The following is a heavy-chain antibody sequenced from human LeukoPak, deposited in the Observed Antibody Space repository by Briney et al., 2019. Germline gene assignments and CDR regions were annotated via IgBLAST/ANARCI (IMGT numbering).Heavy chain of an antibody. V-gene: IGHV3-23*01. J-gene: IGHJ4*02. Sequence: GGSLRLSCAASGFTFSSYAMSWVRQAPGKGLEWVSAISGSGGSTYYADSVKGRFIISRDNSKNTLYLQMNSLRAEDTAVYYCVKGKLLSGSTRPRNFDYWGQGTLVTVSS. CDR3: VKGKLLSGSTRPRNFDY. D-gene: IGHD2-15*01. CDR2: ISGSGGST. CDR1: GFTFSSYA.